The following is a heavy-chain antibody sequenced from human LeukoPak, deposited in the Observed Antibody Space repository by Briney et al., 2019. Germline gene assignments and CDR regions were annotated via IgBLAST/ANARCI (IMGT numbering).Heavy chain of an antibody. Sequence: SETLSLTCTVSGGSISSSSYYWGWIRQPPGKGLEWIGSIYYSGTTYYNPSLKSRVTISVDTSRNQFSLKLSSVTAADTAVYYCARADDGGNRGIDYWGQGTLVTVSS. CDR2: IYYSGTT. CDR1: GGSISSSSYY. V-gene: IGHV4-39*07. D-gene: IGHD4-23*01. J-gene: IGHJ4*02. CDR3: ARADDGGNRGIDY.